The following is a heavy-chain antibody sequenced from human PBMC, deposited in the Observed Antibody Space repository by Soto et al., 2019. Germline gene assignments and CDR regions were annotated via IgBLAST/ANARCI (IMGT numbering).Heavy chain of an antibody. D-gene: IGHD3-3*01. Sequence: TGGSLRLSCTASGFDFSTYSMNWVRQAPGKGLEWIAYVSMDSDTIHYADSVKGRFTISRDDAENSLYLQMNSLRDEDTATYYCARLYCDYVWGQGTTVTVSS. V-gene: IGHV3-48*02. CDR2: VSMDSDTI. CDR3: ARLYCDYV. J-gene: IGHJ6*02. CDR1: GFDFSTYS.